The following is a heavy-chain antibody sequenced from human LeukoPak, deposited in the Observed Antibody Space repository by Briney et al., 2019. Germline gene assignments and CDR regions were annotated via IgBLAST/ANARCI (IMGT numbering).Heavy chain of an antibody. V-gene: IGHV3-23*01. CDR1: GFTFSSYS. D-gene: IGHD3-22*01. CDR3: AKDAGGLEYYYDSSGYPLGY. Sequence: GGSLRLSCAASGFTFSSYSMNWVRQAPGKGLEWVSAISGSGGSTYYADSVKGRFTISRDNSKNTLYLQMSSLRAEDTAVYYCAKDAGGLEYYYDSSGYPLGYWGQGTLVTVSS. J-gene: IGHJ4*02. CDR2: ISGSGGST.